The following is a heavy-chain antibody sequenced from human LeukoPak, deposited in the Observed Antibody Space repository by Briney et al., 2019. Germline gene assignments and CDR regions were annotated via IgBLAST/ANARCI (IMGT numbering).Heavy chain of an antibody. V-gene: IGHV1-18*01. CDR2: ISAYNGNT. CDR1: GYTFTSYG. Sequence: ASLTLSCTASGYTFTSYGISWVRQAPGQGLEWMAWISAYNGNTNYAQKLQDRVTMTTDTSTSTAYMELRSLRSDDTAVYYCARRRSGGSSCVYYWGQGTLVTVSS. CDR3: ARRRSGGSSCVYY. J-gene: IGHJ4*02. D-gene: IGHD2-15*01.